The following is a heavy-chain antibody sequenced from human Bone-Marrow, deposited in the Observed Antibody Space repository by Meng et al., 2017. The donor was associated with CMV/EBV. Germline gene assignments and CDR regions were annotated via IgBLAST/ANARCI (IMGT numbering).Heavy chain of an antibody. V-gene: IGHV3-7*03. Sequence: GESLKISCAASRFTLRSYGMSWVRQAPGKGLEWVANIKQDGSEKYYVDSVKGRFTISRDNAKNSLYLQMNSLRAEDTAVYYCAKEPTIFGRVIPPYYFDSWGQGTLVTVSA. D-gene: IGHD3/OR15-3a*01. CDR2: IKQDGSEK. J-gene: IGHJ4*02. CDR1: RFTLRSYG. CDR3: AKEPTIFGRVIPPYYFDS.